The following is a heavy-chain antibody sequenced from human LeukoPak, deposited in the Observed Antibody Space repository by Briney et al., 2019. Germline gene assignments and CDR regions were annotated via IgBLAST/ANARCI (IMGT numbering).Heavy chain of an antibody. CDR3: ARGSFGWFGDYYYMDV. CDR2: IYYSGST. D-gene: IGHD3-10*01. V-gene: IGHV4-59*01. Sequence: PSETLSLTCTVSGGSISSYYWSWIRQPPGKGLEWIGYIYYSGSTNYNPSLKSRVTISVDTSKNQFSLKLSSVPAADTAVYYCARGSFGWFGDYYYMDVWGKGTTVTVSS. CDR1: GGSISSYY. J-gene: IGHJ6*03.